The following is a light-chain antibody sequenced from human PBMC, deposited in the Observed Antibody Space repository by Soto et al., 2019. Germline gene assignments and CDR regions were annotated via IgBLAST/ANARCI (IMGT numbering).Light chain of an antibody. CDR1: QTISSW. V-gene: IGKV1-5*03. CDR2: KAS. Sequence: DIQMTQSPSSLSASVGDRVTITCRASQTISSWLAWYQQKPGKAPKLLIYKASTLKSGVPSRFSGSGSGTEFTLTISRLQPDDFATYYCQHYNSYPEAFGQGTKVDIK. J-gene: IGKJ1*01. CDR3: QHYNSYPEA.